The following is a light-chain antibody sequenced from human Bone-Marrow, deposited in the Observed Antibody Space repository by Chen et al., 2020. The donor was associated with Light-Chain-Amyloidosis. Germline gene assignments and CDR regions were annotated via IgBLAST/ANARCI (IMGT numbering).Light chain of an antibody. CDR2: RDT. V-gene: IGLV3-25*03. CDR3: QSADSSGTYEVI. Sequence: SYELTQPPSASVSPGQTARISCSGADFPKKYAYWYQQKPGQAPVLVIHRDTERPSGISERFSGSSSGTTATLTISGVQAEDEADYHCQSADSSGTYEVIFGGGTKLTVL. CDR1: DFPKKY. J-gene: IGLJ2*01.